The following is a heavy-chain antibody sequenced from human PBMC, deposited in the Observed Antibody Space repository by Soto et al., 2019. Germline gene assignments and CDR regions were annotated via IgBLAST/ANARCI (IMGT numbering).Heavy chain of an antibody. Sequence: SETLSLTCTVSGGSISSYYWSWIRQPPGKGLEWIVSIYYSGSTYYNPSLKSRVTTSVDTSKNQPSLKLSSVTAADTAVYYCATRFTITSPYFDYWGQGIQVTVSS. CDR3: ATRFTITSPYFDY. J-gene: IGHJ4*02. CDR1: GGSISSYY. CDR2: IYYSGST. V-gene: IGHV4-59*08. D-gene: IGHD1-1*01.